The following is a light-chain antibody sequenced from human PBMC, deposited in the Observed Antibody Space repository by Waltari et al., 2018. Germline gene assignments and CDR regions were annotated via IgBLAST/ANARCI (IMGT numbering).Light chain of an antibody. CDR3: QQLNGYPRT. CDR2: DAS. CDR1: QGIRSW. J-gene: IGKJ1*01. V-gene: IGKV1-9*01. Sequence: DIHLTQSPSILSASVGDRVTITCRASQGIRSWLAWYQQKPGEAPKLLIYDASTLKTGVPSRFSGSGSEAEFTLTISSLQPEDFATYYCQQLNGYPRTFGLGTKVQIK.